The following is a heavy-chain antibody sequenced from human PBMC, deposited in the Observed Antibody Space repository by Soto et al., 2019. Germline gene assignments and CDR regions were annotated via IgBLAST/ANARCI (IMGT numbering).Heavy chain of an antibody. V-gene: IGHV3-11*05. Sequence: QVQLVESGGGLVKPGGSLRLSCAASGITFSDYYMSWIRQAPGKGLEWVSYISSSGHYTEHADSVRGRLTTSRDNARNSLYLQMNSLRVADTAVYYCARELDGMDVWGQGTTVTVSS. J-gene: IGHJ6*02. CDR2: ISSSGHYT. CDR3: ARELDGMDV. CDR1: GITFSDYY.